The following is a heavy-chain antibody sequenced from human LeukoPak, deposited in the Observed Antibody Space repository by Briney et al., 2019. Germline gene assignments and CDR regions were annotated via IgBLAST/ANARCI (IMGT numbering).Heavy chain of an antibody. V-gene: IGHV3-48*03. CDR3: ARGRSSSWYVNYYYYMDV. J-gene: IGHJ6*03. CDR2: ISSSGSTI. CDR1: GFTFSSYE. D-gene: IGHD6-13*01. Sequence: GGSLRLSCAASGFTFSSYEMNWVRQAPGKGLEWVSYISSSGSTIYYADSVKGRFTISRDNAKNSLYLQMNSLRAKDTAVYYCARGRSSSWYVNYYYYMDVWGKGTTVTISS.